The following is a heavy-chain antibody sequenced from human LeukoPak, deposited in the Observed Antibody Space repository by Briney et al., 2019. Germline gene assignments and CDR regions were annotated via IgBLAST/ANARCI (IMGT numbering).Heavy chain of an antibody. CDR2: IRYDGSNK. D-gene: IGHD3-10*01. CDR3: FCYGSGRNDAFDI. CDR1: GLTFSSYG. J-gene: IGHJ3*02. V-gene: IGHV3-30*02. Sequence: GGSLRLYCAASGLTFSSYGMHWVRQAPGKGLEWVAFIRYDGSNKYYADSVKGRFTISRDNSKNTLYLQMNSLRAEDTAVYYCFCYGSGRNDAFDIWGQGTMVTVSS.